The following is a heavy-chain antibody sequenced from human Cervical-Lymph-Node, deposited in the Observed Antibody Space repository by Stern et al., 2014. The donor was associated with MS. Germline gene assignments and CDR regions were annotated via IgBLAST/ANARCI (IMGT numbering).Heavy chain of an antibody. CDR3: ARAPRKSYDGMDV. V-gene: IGHV3-13*01. CDR2: IGTSGDT. Sequence: EVQLGASGGGLMQPGGSLRLSCVASGFAFSRFDIHWVRQVAGRRLEWVSSIGTSGDTYYPDSVKGRFTISRENAKNSVYLQMNSLRAGDTAVYFCARAPRKSYDGMDVWGQGTTVIVSS. J-gene: IGHJ6*02. D-gene: IGHD1-14*01. CDR1: GFAFSRFD.